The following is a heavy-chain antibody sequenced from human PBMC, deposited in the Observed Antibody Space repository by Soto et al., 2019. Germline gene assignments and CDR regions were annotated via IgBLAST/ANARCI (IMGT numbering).Heavy chain of an antibody. Sequence: EVQLVESGGGLVQPGGSLRLSCAASGFTFSSYSMNWVRQAPGKGLEWVSSISSSSSYIYYADSVKGRFTISRDNAKNSLYLQMNSLRAEDTAVYYCARESRSTLSSGWYFDLWGRGTLVTVSS. V-gene: IGHV3-21*01. CDR3: ARESRSTLSSGWYFDL. J-gene: IGHJ2*01. D-gene: IGHD6-19*01. CDR1: GFTFSSYS. CDR2: ISSSSSYI.